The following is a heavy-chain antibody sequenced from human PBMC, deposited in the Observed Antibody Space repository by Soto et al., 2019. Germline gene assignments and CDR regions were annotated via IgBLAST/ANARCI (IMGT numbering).Heavy chain of an antibody. CDR1: GGSFSGYY. J-gene: IGHJ6*02. Sequence: QVQLQQWGAGLLKPSETLSLTCAVYGGSFSGYYWSWIRQPPGKGLEWIGEINHSGSTNYNPSLKGRVTISGDTSKNQFSLKLSSVTAADTAVYYCARPTRQWLGLRYYYGMDVWGQGTTVTVSS. D-gene: IGHD6-19*01. V-gene: IGHV4-34*01. CDR2: INHSGST. CDR3: ARPTRQWLGLRYYYGMDV.